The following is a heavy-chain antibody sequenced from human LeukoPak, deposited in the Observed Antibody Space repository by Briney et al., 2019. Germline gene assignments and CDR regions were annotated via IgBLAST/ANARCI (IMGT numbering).Heavy chain of an antibody. J-gene: IGHJ4*02. CDR2: INHSGST. D-gene: IGHD6-19*01. CDR3: ARATPVAGAFDFDC. CDR1: GGSFSGYY. V-gene: IGHV4-34*09. Sequence: PSETLSLTCAVYGGSFSGYYWSWIRQPPGKGLEWIGEINHSGSTYYNPSLKSRVTISVDTSKNQFSLKLSSVTAADTAVYYCARATPVAGAFDFDCWGQGTLVTVSS.